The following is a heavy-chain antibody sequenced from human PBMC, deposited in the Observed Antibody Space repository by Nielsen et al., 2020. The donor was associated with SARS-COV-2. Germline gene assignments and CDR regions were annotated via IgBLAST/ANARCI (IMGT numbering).Heavy chain of an antibody. D-gene: IGHD1-14*01. CDR2: ISSNGGST. CDR1: GFTFSSYA. CDR3: VKDSGAAPEPAYYFDY. Sequence: GESLKISCSASGFTFSSYAMHWVRQAPGKGLEYVSAISSNGGSTYYADSVKGRFTISRDNSKNTLYLQMSSLRAEDTAVYYCVKDSGAAPEPAYYFDYWGQGTLVTVSS. J-gene: IGHJ4*02. V-gene: IGHV3-64D*09.